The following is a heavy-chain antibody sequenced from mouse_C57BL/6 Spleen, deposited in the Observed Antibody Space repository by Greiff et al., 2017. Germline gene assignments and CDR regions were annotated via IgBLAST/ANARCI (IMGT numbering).Heavy chain of an antibody. CDR1: GYTFTSYW. J-gene: IGHJ3*01. CDR3: ARNDYSNYWFAY. Sequence: QVQLQQSGAELVMPGASVKLSCKASGYTFTSYWMHWVKQRPGQGLEWIGEIDPSDSYTNYNQKFKGKSTLTVDKSSSTAYMQLSSLTSEDSAVYYCARNDYSNYWFAYWGQGTLVTVSA. CDR2: IDPSDSYT. V-gene: IGHV1-69*01. D-gene: IGHD2-5*01.